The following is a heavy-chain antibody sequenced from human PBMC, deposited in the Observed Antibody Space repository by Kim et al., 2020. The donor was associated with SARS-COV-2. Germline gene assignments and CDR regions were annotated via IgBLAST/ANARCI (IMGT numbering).Heavy chain of an antibody. V-gene: IGHV1-2*02. Sequence: ASVKVSCKASGYTFTGYYMHWVRQAPGQGLEWMGWINPNSGGTNYAQKFQGRVTMTRDTSISTAYMELSRLRSDDTAVYYCARVLDNVLLWFGELLDSWFDPWGQGTLVTVSS. CDR2: INPNSGGT. J-gene: IGHJ5*02. CDR1: GYTFTGYY. CDR3: ARVLDNVLLWFGELLDSWFDP. D-gene: IGHD3-10*01.